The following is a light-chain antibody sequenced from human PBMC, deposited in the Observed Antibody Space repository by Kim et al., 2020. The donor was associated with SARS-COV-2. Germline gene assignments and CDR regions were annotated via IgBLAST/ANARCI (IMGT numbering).Light chain of an antibody. CDR1: QRFTNY. J-gene: IGKJ4*02. CDR2: GAS. V-gene: IGKV3-15*01. Sequence: VMMQSPATLSVSPGEGATLSCKASQRFTNYLAWYQQKPGQAPRLLIYGASTRATGIPARFSGSGSGTDFTLTISSLHSEDFAVYYCQHYDSWPLTFGGGTKVDIK. CDR3: QHYDSWPLT.